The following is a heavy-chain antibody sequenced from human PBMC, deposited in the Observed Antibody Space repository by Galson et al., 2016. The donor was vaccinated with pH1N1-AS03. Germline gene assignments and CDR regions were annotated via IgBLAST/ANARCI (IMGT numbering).Heavy chain of an antibody. CDR1: GYIFTGFY. J-gene: IGHJ6*02. Sequence: VKVSCKASGYIFTGFYVHWVRQAPGQGLEWMGWINTDSGVTNYAQKFEAWVTMTRDTSVSTAYMELYGLKSDDTAVYYCARDPRGPCTSSTCPTTYYFVMDVWGQGTTVIFSS. CDR3: ARDPRGPCTSSTCPTTYYFVMDV. CDR2: INTDSGVT. D-gene: IGHD2-2*01. V-gene: IGHV1-2*04.